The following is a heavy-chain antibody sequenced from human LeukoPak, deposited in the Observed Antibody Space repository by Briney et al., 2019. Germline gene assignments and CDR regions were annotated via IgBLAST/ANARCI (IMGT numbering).Heavy chain of an antibody. CDR2: INHSGRT. V-gene: IGHV4-34*01. CDR1: GGSFSGYY. CDR3: ARGVYCSGGSCYIPFDY. Sequence: PSETLSLTCAVYGGSFSGYYWSWIRQPPGKGLEWIGEINHSGRTNYNPSLKSRVTISVDTSKNQFSLKLSSVTAADTAVYYCARGVYCSGGSCYIPFDYWDQGTLVTVSS. D-gene: IGHD2-15*01. J-gene: IGHJ4*02.